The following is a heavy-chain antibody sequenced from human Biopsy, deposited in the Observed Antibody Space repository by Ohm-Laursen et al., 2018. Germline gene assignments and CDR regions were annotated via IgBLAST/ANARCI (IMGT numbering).Heavy chain of an antibody. V-gene: IGHV4-59*11. CDR1: GGSFTGHY. Sequence: TLSLTCTVSGGSFTGHYWSWIRQPPGKVLEWIGHISYTGHTSYNASLKSRVTISVDTSRNHFSLRLSSLTAADTAVYYCARGSNDFGGLYFPRWGQGTLLTVSS. CDR2: ISYTGHT. J-gene: IGHJ4*02. CDR3: ARGSNDFGGLYFPR. D-gene: IGHD4-23*01.